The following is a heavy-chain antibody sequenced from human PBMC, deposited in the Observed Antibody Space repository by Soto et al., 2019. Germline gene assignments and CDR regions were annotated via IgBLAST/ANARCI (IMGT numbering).Heavy chain of an antibody. CDR1: GGTFGAYA. CDR3: ARVVRGSTRYYYYYGVDV. V-gene: IGHV1-69*01. Sequence: QVQLVQSGAEVKKPGSSVKVSCKASGGTFGAYAINWVRQAPGQGLEWMGGIIPIFGTANYARKFQVRVILSADESKNTAFMDLNSLRSEDTAVYYCARVVRGSTRYYYYYGVDVWGQGTTFAVTS. D-gene: IGHD2-15*01. CDR2: IIPIFGTA. J-gene: IGHJ6*02.